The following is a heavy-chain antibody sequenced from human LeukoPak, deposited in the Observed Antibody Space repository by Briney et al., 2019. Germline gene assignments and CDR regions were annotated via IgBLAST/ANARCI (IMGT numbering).Heavy chain of an antibody. CDR3: ARGADYGKIDY. J-gene: IGHJ4*02. D-gene: IGHD4-17*01. CDR1: GGTFSSYA. V-gene: IGHV1-69*01. Sequence: SVKVSCKASGGTFSSYAISWVRQAPGQGLEWMGGIIPIFGTANYAQKFQGRVTMSADASTSTAYMELRSLRSDDTAVYYCARGADYGKIDYWGQGTLVTVSS. CDR2: IIPIFGTA.